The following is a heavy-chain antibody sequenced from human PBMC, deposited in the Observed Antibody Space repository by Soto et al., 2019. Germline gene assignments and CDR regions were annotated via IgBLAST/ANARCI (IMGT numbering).Heavy chain of an antibody. Sequence: QVQLVQSGAEVKKPGYSVKVSCKASGGTFSSYTISWVRQAPGQGLEWMGRIIPILGIANYAQKFQGRVTITADKSTSTAYMELSSLRSEDTAVYYCASGQITRRHYYYYYMDVWGKGTTVTVSS. D-gene: IGHD1-1*01. CDR1: GGTFSSYT. V-gene: IGHV1-69*02. J-gene: IGHJ6*03. CDR2: IIPILGIA. CDR3: ASGQITRRHYYYYYMDV.